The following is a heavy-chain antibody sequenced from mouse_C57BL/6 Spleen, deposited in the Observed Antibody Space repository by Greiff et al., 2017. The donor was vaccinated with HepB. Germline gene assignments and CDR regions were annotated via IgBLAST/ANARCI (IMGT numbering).Heavy chain of an antibody. CDR3: TLYGPDY. CDR2: IDPENGDT. J-gene: IGHJ2*01. V-gene: IGHV14-4*01. Sequence: VHVKQSGAELVRPGASVKLSCTASGFNIKDDYMHWVKQRPEQGLEWIGWIDPENGDTEYASKFQGKATITADTSSNTAYLQLSSLTSEDTAVYYCTLYGPDYWGQGTTLTVSS. CDR1: GFNIKDDY. D-gene: IGHD1-1*01.